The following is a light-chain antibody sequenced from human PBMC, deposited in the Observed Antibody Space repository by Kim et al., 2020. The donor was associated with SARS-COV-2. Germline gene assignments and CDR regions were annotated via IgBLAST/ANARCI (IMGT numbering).Light chain of an antibody. CDR2: EDN. CDR3: QSYDSSNWV. CDR1: SGSIARNY. Sequence: GKTVTISCTRSSGSIARNYVQWYQQRPGSAPTTVIYEDNQRPSGVPDRFSGSIDSSSNSASLTISGLKTEDEADYYCQSYDSSNWVFGGGTKVTVL. J-gene: IGLJ3*02. V-gene: IGLV6-57*03.